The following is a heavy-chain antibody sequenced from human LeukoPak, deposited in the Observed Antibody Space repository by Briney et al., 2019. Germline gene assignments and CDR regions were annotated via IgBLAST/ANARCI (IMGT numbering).Heavy chain of an antibody. V-gene: IGHV1-18*01. J-gene: IGHJ4*02. CDR2: ISAYNGNT. CDR3: ARGHSLYYYDSSGYADY. Sequence: ASVKVSCKASGYTFTSYGISWVRQAHGQGLEWMGWISAYNGNTNYAQKLQGRVTMTTDTSTSTAYMELRSLRSDDTAVYYCARGHSLYYYDSSGYADYWGQGTLVTVSS. CDR1: GYTFTSYG. D-gene: IGHD3-22*01.